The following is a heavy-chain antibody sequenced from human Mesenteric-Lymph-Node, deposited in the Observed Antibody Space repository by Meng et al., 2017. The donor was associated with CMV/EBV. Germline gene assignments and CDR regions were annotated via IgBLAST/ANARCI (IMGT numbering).Heavy chain of an antibody. D-gene: IGHD3-3*01. Sequence: GESLKISCAASGFSFSSYGMSWVRQAPGKGLEWVAVISYDGSNKYYADSVKGRFTISRDNYRNTLYLQVNNLRPEDTALYYCAKGNSRFLEWAHLDYWGQGTQVTVSS. CDR1: GFSFSSYG. CDR3: AKGNSRFLEWAHLDY. CDR2: ISYDGSNK. J-gene: IGHJ4*02. V-gene: IGHV3-30*05.